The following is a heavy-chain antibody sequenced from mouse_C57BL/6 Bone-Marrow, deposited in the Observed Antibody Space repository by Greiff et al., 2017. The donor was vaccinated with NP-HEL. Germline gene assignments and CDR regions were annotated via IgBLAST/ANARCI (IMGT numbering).Heavy chain of an antibody. CDR1: GYTFTTYP. CDR3: ARRYDYDEFAMDY. D-gene: IGHD2-4*01. CDR2: FHPYNDDT. V-gene: IGHV1-47*01. Sequence: VKLLESGAELVKPGASVKMSCKASGYTFTTYPIEWMKQNHGQSLEWIGNFHPYNDDTKYNEKFKGKATLTVEKSSSTAYLELSRLTSDDSAVYYGARRYDYDEFAMDYWGQGTSVTVSS. J-gene: IGHJ4*01.